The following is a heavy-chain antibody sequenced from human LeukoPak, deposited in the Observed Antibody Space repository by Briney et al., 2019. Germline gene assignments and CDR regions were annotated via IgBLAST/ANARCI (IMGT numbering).Heavy chain of an antibody. CDR1: GFTFSTYW. Sequence: GGSLRLSCAASGFTFSTYWMSWVRQVLGKGLEWVANINQDGSEKNYVASVKGRFTISRDNVKNSLDLQMNSLRAEDTAVYYCAKDLYYWGQGTLVTVSS. J-gene: IGHJ4*02. CDR2: INQDGSEK. V-gene: IGHV3-7*04. D-gene: IGHD2-15*01. CDR3: AKDLYY.